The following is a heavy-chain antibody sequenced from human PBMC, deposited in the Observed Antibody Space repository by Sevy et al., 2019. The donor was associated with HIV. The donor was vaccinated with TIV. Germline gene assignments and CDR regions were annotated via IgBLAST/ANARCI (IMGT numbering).Heavy chain of an antibody. CDR3: ASRYSGSYSS. CDR1: GYSFTTFW. V-gene: IGHV5-51*01. CDR2: IYPGDSDT. D-gene: IGHD1-26*01. J-gene: IGHJ4*02. Sequence: GESLKISCKGSGYSFTTFWSGWVRQMPGKGLEWMGIIYPGDSDTRYSPSFQGQVTISADKSISTAYLQWSSLKASDTAIYYCASRYSGSYSSWGQGTLVTVSS.